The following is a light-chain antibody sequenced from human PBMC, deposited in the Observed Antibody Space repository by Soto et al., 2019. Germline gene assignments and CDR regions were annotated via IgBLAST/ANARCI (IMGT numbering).Light chain of an antibody. CDR1: QGIGDT. CDR3: QQYGSSLGVT. Sequence: EVGMRQSPATLSVSPGEVATLSCGGSQGIGDTLAWYQHKPGQTPRLLIYDTSTRATGVPTRFSGSRSGAEFTLTINSLQSEDFAVYYCQQYGSSLGVTFGGGTKVDIK. CDR2: DTS. J-gene: IGKJ4*01. V-gene: IGKV3-15*01.